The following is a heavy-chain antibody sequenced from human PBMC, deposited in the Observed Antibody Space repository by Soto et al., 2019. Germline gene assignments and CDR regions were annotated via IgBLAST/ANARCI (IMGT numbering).Heavy chain of an antibody. CDR1: GGSISSCGYY. CDR2: IYYSGST. Sequence: QVQLQESGPGLLKPSQTLSLTCTVSGGSISSCGYYWCWIRQHPGKGLEWIGYIYYSGSTYYNPSLKSRVTISVDTSKNQFSLKLSSVTAADTAVYYCARTTTGAATYYYYYYGMDVWGQGTTVTVSS. D-gene: IGHD6-19*01. V-gene: IGHV4-31*03. CDR3: ARTTTGAATYYYYYYGMDV. J-gene: IGHJ6*02.